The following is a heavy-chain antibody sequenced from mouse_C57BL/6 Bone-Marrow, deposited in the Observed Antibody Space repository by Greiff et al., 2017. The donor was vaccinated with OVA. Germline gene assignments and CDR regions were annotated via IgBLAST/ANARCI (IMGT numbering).Heavy chain of an antibody. CDR1: GYTFTSYW. J-gene: IGHJ4*01. CDR2: IDPSDSYT. D-gene: IGHD4-1*01. Sequence: VQLQQPGAELVMPGASVKLSCKASGYTFTSYWMHWVKQRPGQGLEWIGEIDPSDSYTNYNQKFKGKSTLTVDKSSSTAYMQLSSLTSEDSAVYYCARYTGRGYAMDYWGKGTSVTVSS. V-gene: IGHV1-69*01. CDR3: ARYTGRGYAMDY.